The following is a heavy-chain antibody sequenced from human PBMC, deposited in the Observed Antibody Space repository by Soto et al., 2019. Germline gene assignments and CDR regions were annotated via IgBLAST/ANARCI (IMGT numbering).Heavy chain of an antibody. J-gene: IGHJ6*02. CDR1: GGSISSGDYY. D-gene: IGHD2-15*01. V-gene: IGHV4-30-4*01. Sequence: QVQLQESGPGLVKPSQTLSLTCTVSGGSISSGDYYWSWIRQPPGKGLEWIGYIYYSGSTYYNPSLKSRVTISVDTSKNQFSLKLSSVTAADTAVYYCARVPLGGAAPYYGMDVWGQGTTVTVSS. CDR3: ARVPLGGAAPYYGMDV. CDR2: IYYSGST.